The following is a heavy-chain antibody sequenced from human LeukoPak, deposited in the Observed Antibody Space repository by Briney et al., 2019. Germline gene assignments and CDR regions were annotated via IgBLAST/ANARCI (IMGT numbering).Heavy chain of an antibody. J-gene: IGHJ3*01. CDR3: AMFGXTFNAXXV. Sequence: GGSLRLSCAASGFTFSTYGMHWVRQAPGKGLEWVSFIRYDGSNKYYADSVKGRFTISRDNSKNTLYLQMNSLRTEDTAVYYCAMFGXTFNAXXVWGQGKMXTXX. CDR1: GFTFSTYG. CDR2: IRYDGSNK. D-gene: IGHD3-16*01. V-gene: IGHV3-30*02.